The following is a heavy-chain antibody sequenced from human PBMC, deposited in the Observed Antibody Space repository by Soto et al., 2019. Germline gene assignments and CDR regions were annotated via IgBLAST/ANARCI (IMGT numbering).Heavy chain of an antibody. Sequence: ASVKVSCKASGGTFSSYAISWVRQAPGQGLEWMGGIIPISGTANYAQKFQGRVTITADESTSTAYMELSSLRSEDTAVYYCARGRSGSYSGDAFDIWGQGTMVTVSS. CDR1: GGTFSSYA. V-gene: IGHV1-69*13. D-gene: IGHD3-10*01. CDR2: IIPISGTA. CDR3: ARGRSGSYSGDAFDI. J-gene: IGHJ3*02.